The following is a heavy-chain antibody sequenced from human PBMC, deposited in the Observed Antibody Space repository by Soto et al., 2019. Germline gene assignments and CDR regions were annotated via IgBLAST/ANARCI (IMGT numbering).Heavy chain of an antibody. CDR1: GYLFTAYS. CDR3: AREENCSGGTCYSEYFHR. Sequence: GASVEVSCKASGYLFTAYSMHWVRLAPGQGLEWMGVVNPSGGSTKYAQNFQGRVTMTRDTSTTTIYMELSSLRSDDTAIYYCAREENCSGGTCYSEYFHRWGEGTL. V-gene: IGHV1-46*01. J-gene: IGHJ1*01. D-gene: IGHD2-15*01. CDR2: VNPSGGST.